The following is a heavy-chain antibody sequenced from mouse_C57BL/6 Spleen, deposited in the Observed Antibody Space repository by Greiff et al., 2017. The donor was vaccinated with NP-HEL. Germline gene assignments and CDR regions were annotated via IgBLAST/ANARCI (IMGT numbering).Heavy chain of an antibody. Sequence: QVQLKQPGAELVRPGSSVKLSCKASGYTFTSYWMHWVKQRPIQGLEWIGNIDPSDSETHYNQKFKDKATLTVDKSSSTAYMQLSSLTSEDSAVYYCARDDYYGPLDYWGQGTTLTVSS. CDR3: ARDDYYGPLDY. D-gene: IGHD1-1*01. CDR1: GYTFTSYW. V-gene: IGHV1-52*01. J-gene: IGHJ2*01. CDR2: IDPSDSET.